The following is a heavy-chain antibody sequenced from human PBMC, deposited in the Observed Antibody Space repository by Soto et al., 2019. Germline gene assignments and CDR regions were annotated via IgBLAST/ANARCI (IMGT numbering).Heavy chain of an antibody. J-gene: IGHJ5*02. CDR1: GFSLSTSGVG. CDR3: AHRRPWSSDWNSGWFDP. CDR2: IYWDNDR. Sequence: QITLKESGPTLVQPTQTLTLTCTFSGFSLSTSGVGVGWIRQPPGKALEYLAVIYWDNDRRYSPSLKSRLTITKDTSNNQVVLTMTNMDPADTATYFCAHRRPWSSDWNSGWFDPWGQGTLVTVSS. D-gene: IGHD1-1*01. V-gene: IGHV2-5*02.